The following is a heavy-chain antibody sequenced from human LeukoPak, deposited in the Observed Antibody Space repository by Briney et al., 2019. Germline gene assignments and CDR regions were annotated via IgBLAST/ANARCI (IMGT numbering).Heavy chain of an antibody. CDR1: GVSISSYY. CDR3: ARDSSGWYFDY. J-gene: IGHJ4*02. Sequence: SETLSLTCTVSGVSISSYYWSWIRQPPGKGREWIGYIYYSGSTNYNPSLKSRVTISVDTSKNQLSMKLSSVTAADTAVYYCARDSSGWYFDYWGQGTLVTASS. CDR2: IYYSGST. V-gene: IGHV4-59*01. D-gene: IGHD6-19*01.